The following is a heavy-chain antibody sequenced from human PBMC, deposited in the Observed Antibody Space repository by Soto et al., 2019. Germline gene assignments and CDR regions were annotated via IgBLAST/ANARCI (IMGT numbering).Heavy chain of an antibody. D-gene: IGHD3-22*01. V-gene: IGHV1-69*06. J-gene: IGHJ4*02. CDR1: GGTFSSYA. Sequence: SVKVSCKASGGTFSSYAISWVRQAPGQGLEWMGGIIPIFGTANYAQKFQGRVTITADKSTSTAYMELSSLRSEDTAVYYCARSPVYYDSSGPLDYWGKGNLVTVAS. CDR2: IIPIFGTA. CDR3: ARSPVYYDSSGPLDY.